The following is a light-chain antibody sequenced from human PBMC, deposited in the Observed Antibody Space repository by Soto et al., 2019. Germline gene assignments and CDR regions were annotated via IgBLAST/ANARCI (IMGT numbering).Light chain of an antibody. CDR1: QSVSRSY. CDR3: QQYGSSPLLT. V-gene: IGKV3-20*01. CDR2: GAS. J-gene: IGKJ4*01. Sequence: EIVLTQSPGTLSLSPGERATLSCRASQSVSRSYLAWYQQKPGQAPRLLIYGASSRATGIPDRFSGSGSGTDFTLTISRLEPEDFAVEYCQQYGSSPLLTFGGGTKVEIK.